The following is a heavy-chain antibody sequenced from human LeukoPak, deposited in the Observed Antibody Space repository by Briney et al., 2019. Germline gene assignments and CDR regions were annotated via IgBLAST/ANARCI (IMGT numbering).Heavy chain of an antibody. CDR1: GFTFSSYS. Sequence: GGSLGLSCAASGFTFSSYSMNWVGLAPGKGLEWVSSISSSSSYIYYADSVKGRFTISRDNAKNSLYLQMNSLRAEDTAVYYCARGVDSSGQRAFDIWGQGTMVTVSS. CDR3: ARGVDSSGQRAFDI. V-gene: IGHV3-21*01. D-gene: IGHD3-22*01. J-gene: IGHJ3*02. CDR2: ISSSSSYI.